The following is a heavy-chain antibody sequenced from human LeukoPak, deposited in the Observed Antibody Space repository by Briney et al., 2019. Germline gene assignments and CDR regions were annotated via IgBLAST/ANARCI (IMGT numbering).Heavy chain of an antibody. V-gene: IGHV3-30-3*01. J-gene: IGHJ4*02. CDR1: GFTFSSYA. CDR3: ARDTAWAFDY. D-gene: IGHD3-16*01. Sequence: GGSLRLSCAASGFTFSSYAMHWVRQAPGKGLEWVAVISYDGSNKYFADSVKGRFTISRDNAKNSLYLQMNSLRAEDTAVYYCARDTAWAFDYWGQGTLVTVSS. CDR2: ISYDGSNK.